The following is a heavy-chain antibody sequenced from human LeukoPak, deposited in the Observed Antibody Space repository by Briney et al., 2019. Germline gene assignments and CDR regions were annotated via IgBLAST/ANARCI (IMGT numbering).Heavy chain of an antibody. CDR3: ARDLGDYYDSSGYYLFDY. J-gene: IGHJ4*02. D-gene: IGHD3-22*01. V-gene: IGHV3-11*01. Sequence: GGSLRLSCAASGFTFSDYYMSWIRQAPGKGLEWVSYISSSGSTIYYAYSVKGRFTISRDNAKNSLYLQMNSLRAEDTAVYYCARDLGDYYDSSGYYLFDYWGQGTLATVSS. CDR2: ISSSGSTI. CDR1: GFTFSDYY.